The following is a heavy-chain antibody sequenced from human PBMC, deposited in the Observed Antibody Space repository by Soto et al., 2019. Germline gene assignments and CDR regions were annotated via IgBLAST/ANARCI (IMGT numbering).Heavy chain of an antibody. V-gene: IGHV3-15*01. CDR3: TTEDSSGYYSYYFDY. CDR1: GFTFSNAW. CDR2: IKSKTDGGTT. Sequence: GSLGLSCAASGFTFSNAWMSWVRQAPGKGLEWVGRIKSKTDGGTTDYAAPVKGRFTISRDDSKNTLYLQMNSLKTEDTAVYYCTTEDSSGYYSYYFDYWGQGTLVTVSS. J-gene: IGHJ4*02. D-gene: IGHD3-22*01.